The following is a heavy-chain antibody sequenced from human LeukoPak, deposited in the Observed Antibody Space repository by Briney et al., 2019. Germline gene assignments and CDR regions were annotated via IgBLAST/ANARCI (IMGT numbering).Heavy chain of an antibody. V-gene: IGHV1-69*13. CDR3: ARVGMLSGSYYDYYYYMDV. Sequence: GASVKVSCKASGGTFSSYAISWVRQAPGQGLEWMGGIIPIFGTANYAQKFQGRVTITADEPTSTAYMELSSLRSEDTAVYYCARVGMLSGSYYDYYYYMDVWGKGTTVTVSS. CDR1: GGTFSSYA. D-gene: IGHD1-26*01. CDR2: IIPIFGTA. J-gene: IGHJ6*03.